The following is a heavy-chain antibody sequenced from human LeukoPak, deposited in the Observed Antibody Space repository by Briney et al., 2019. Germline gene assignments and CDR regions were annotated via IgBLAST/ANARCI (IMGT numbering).Heavy chain of an antibody. Sequence: PSETLSLTCTVSGGSISRYYWTWIRQPPGKGLEWIGHIYASGSTNYNSSHKSRVTISVDAPNNQLSLRLSSVTAADTAVYYCASIVMIPTAMDYFYYMDVWGKGTKVTVSS. J-gene: IGHJ6*03. CDR3: ASIVMIPTAMDYFYYMDV. V-gene: IGHV4-4*09. CDR1: GGSISRYY. CDR2: IYASGST. D-gene: IGHD2-2*01.